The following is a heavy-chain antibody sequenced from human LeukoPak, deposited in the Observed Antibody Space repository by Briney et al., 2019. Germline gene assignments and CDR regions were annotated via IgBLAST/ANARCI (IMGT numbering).Heavy chain of an antibody. V-gene: IGHV4-34*01. CDR3: AKGTSSGWYYFDY. CDR1: GGSFSGYY. Sequence: MPSETLSLTCAVYGGSFSGYYWNWIRQPPGKGLEWIGEINHSGSTNYNPSLKSRVTISVDTSKNQFSLKLDSVTAADTAVYYCAKGTSSGWYYFDYWGQGTLVTVSS. D-gene: IGHD6-19*01. J-gene: IGHJ4*02. CDR2: INHSGST.